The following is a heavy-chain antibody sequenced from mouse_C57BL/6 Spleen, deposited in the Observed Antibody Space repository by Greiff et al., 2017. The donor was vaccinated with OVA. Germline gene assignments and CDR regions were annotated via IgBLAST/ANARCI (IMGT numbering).Heavy chain of an antibody. D-gene: IGHD1-1*01. CDR1: GFTFSSYA. CDR2: ISSGGDYI. CDR3: TREGGSHWYFDV. J-gene: IGHJ1*03. Sequence: EVQVVESGEGLVKPGGSLKLSCAASGFTFSSYAMSWVRQTPEKRLEWVAYISSGGDYIYYADTVKGRFTISRDNARNTLYLQMSSRKSEDTARYYGTREGGSHWYFDVWGTGTTVTVSS. V-gene: IGHV5-9-1*02.